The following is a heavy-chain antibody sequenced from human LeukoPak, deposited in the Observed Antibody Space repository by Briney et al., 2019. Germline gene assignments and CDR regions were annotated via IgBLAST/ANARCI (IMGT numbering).Heavy chain of an antibody. Sequence: GGSLRLSCAASGFTVNNNYVSWVRQAPGKGLEWVSVIYSGGSTYYADSVKGRFTISRDKSKNTLYLQMNSLRVEDTAVYYCARDLDWYWGQGTLVTVSS. CDR3: ARDLDWY. V-gene: IGHV3-66*02. CDR1: GFTVNNNY. CDR2: IYSGGST. D-gene: IGHD3/OR15-3a*01. J-gene: IGHJ4*02.